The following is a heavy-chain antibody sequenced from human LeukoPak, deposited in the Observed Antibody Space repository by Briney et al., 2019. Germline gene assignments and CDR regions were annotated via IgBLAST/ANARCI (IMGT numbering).Heavy chain of an antibody. CDR1: GFTFSNYE. CDR2: ISSTGTTI. Sequence: SGGSLRLSCAASGFTFSNYEMNWVRQAPGKGLEWVSYISSTGTTIYYPDSVKGRFTISRDNAKNSLYLQLYSLRAEDTAVYYCARSNDYGDYNLGYWGQGTLVTVSS. V-gene: IGHV3-48*03. J-gene: IGHJ4*02. CDR3: ARSNDYGDYNLGY. D-gene: IGHD4-17*01.